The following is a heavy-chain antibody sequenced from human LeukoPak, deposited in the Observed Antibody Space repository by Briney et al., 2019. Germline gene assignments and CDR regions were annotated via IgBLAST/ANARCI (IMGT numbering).Heavy chain of an antibody. Sequence: PGGSLRLSCAASAFTFSGYAMNWVRQGPGKGLEWVSVISGGGGGTYYADSVKGRFTISRDNSRNTLYLQMNSLRAEDTAVYYRARSSVGGMKYFDYGGHGALVTVSS. CDR3: ARSSVGGMKYFDY. D-gene: IGHD3-16*01. CDR2: ISGGGGGT. V-gene: IGHV3-23*01. J-gene: IGHJ4*01. CDR1: AFTFSGYA.